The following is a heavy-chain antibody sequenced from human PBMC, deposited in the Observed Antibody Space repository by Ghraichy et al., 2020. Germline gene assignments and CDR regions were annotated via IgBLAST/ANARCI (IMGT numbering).Heavy chain of an antibody. CDR3: TFQIGLRPGFDY. CDR1: GFTFSNAW. J-gene: IGHJ4*02. V-gene: IGHV3-15*01. Sequence: GGSLRLSCAASGFTFSNAWMSWVRQAPGKGLEWVGRVKSKTDGGTTDYGAPVKGRFTISRDDSKNTVYLQMNSLKSEDTAVYYCTFQIGLRPGFDYWGQGTLVTVSS. CDR2: VKSKTDGGTT. D-gene: IGHD2/OR15-2a*01.